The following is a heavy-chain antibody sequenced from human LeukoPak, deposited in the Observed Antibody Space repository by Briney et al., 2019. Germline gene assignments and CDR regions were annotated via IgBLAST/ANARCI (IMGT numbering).Heavy chain of an antibody. CDR3: ARDTGAGGYSYGRIFDY. D-gene: IGHD5-18*01. CDR1: GGSISSYY. V-gene: IGHV4-59*01. J-gene: IGHJ4*02. Sequence: SETLSLTCTVSGGSISSYYWSWFRQPPGKDLEWFGYIYYSGSTNYNPSLKSRVTISVDTSKNQFSLKLSSVTAADTAVYYCARDTGAGGYSYGRIFDYWGQGTLVTVSS. CDR2: IYYSGST.